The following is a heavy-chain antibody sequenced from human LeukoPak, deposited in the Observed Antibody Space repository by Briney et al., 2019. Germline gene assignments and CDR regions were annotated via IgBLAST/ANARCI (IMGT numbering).Heavy chain of an antibody. CDR3: AEGRRSGFDY. CDR1: GGTFSSYA. J-gene: IGHJ4*02. Sequence: RSSVKLSCKASGGTFSSYAISWVRQAPGQGLEWMGGIIPIFGTANYAQKFQGRVTITTHEYTNTAYMELSRLSSEDRAVYYCAEGRRSGFDYWGQETLVTVSS. CDR2: IIPIFGTA. V-gene: IGHV1-69*05. D-gene: IGHD6-25*01.